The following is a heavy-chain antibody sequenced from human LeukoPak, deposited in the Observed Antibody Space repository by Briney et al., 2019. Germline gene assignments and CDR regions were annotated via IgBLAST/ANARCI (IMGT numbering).Heavy chain of an antibody. CDR2: IYYSGST. Sequence: PSETLSLTCTVSGGSISSSSYYWGWTRQPPGKGLEWIGSIYYSGSTYYNPSLKSRVTISVDTSKNQFSLKLSSVTAADTAVYYCASPFYGSGSYYTHYFDYWGQGTLVTVSS. V-gene: IGHV4-39*01. D-gene: IGHD3-10*01. CDR3: ASPFYGSGSYYTHYFDY. J-gene: IGHJ4*02. CDR1: GGSISSSSYY.